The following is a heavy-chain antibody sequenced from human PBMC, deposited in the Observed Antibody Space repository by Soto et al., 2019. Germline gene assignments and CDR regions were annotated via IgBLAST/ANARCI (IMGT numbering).Heavy chain of an antibody. CDR3: ARSRYSSGWYSFQH. CDR2: IYPGASDT. D-gene: IGHD6-19*01. CDR1: GYSFTRYW. Sequence: LGASLKIPCKRSGYSFTRYWIGWVRHQPGKGLDWMGIIYPGASDTRYSPSFQGQVTISADKSSSTAYLQWSSLKASDTAMYYCARSRYSSGWYSFQHWGQGFLVTVSS. J-gene: IGHJ1*01. V-gene: IGHV5-51*01.